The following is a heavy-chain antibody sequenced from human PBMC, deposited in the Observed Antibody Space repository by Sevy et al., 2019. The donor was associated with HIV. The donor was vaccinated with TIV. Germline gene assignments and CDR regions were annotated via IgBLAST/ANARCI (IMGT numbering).Heavy chain of an antibody. V-gene: IGHV4-4*07. Sequence: SETLSLTCTVSGGSISSYYWSWIRQPAGKGLEWIGRIYTSGSTNYNPSLKSRVTMSVDTSKNQFYLNLSSVTAADTAVYYCARGRYSSGWFDAFDIWGQGTMVTVSS. J-gene: IGHJ3*02. D-gene: IGHD6-19*01. CDR1: GGSISSYY. CDR3: ARGRYSSGWFDAFDI. CDR2: IYTSGST.